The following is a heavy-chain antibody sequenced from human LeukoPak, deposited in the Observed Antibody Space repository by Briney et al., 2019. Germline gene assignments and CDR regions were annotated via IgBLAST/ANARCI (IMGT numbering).Heavy chain of an antibody. CDR1: GGSISSYY. D-gene: IGHD2-2*01. V-gene: IGHV4-4*07. CDR2: IYTSGST. Sequence: SETLSLTCTVSGGSISSYYWSWIRQPAGKGLEWIGRIYTSGSTNYNPSLKSRVTMSVDTSKNQFSLKLSSVTAADTAVYYSARTYCSSTSCRNGYYYMDVWGKGTTVTVSS. J-gene: IGHJ6*03. CDR3: ARTYCSSTSCRNGYYYMDV.